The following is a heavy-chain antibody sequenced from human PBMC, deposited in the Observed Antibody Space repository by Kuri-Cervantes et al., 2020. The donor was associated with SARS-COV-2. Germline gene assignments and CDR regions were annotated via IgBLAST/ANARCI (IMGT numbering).Heavy chain of an antibody. CDR2: ITTLGDT. V-gene: IGHV3-13*01. CDR1: GFALSSHD. J-gene: IGHJ6*03. CDR3: VRETRDYYYMDV. Sequence: GPLRLSCAASGFALSSHDMDRVRHVTGKGLGWMSGITTLGDTFSPDSVTGRFTISRENAKNSLYLKMKSLGAGGTAVYYCVRETRDYYYMDVWGKGTTVTVSS.